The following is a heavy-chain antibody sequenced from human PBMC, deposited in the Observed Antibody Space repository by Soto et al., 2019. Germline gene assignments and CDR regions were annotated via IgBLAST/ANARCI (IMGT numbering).Heavy chain of an antibody. CDR2: IRPSGGRT. CDR3: AREPNESYYFDY. Sequence: QVHLVQSGAEVKKPGASVKVSCQASGYTLTNYYIHWVRQAPGQGLEWLGIIRPSGGRTEYAQRFQGRVTMTRETSTSTVYMELTSRTSEDTAVYYCAREPNESYYFDYWGQGTLVTVSS. CDR1: GYTLTNYY. V-gene: IGHV1-46*01. J-gene: IGHJ4*02. D-gene: IGHD2-8*01.